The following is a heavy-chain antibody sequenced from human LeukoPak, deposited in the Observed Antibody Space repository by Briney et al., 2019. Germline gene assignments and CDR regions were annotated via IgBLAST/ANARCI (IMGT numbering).Heavy chain of an antibody. CDR2: IYYSGSP. Sequence: SETLSLTCTVSGGSISSYYWSWIRQPPGKGLEWIGYIYYSGSPNYNPSLKSRVTISVDTSKNQFSLKLNSVTAADTAVYYCASAGSLIAAAGTGYYYMDVWGRGTTVTVSS. D-gene: IGHD6-13*01. J-gene: IGHJ6*03. CDR1: GGSISSYY. CDR3: ASAGSLIAAAGTGYYYMDV. V-gene: IGHV4-59*01.